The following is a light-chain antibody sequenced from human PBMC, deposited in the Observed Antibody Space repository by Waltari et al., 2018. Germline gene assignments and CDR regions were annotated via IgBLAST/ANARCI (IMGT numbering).Light chain of an antibody. CDR2: AAS. CDR3: QQLNSYPFT. Sequence: DIHLTQSLSFLPASVRVRVTITFRASQAISSYLAWYQQKPGKAPKPLIYAASTLHSGVPSRFSGSGSGTEFTLTISSLQPEDFATYYCQQLNSYPFTFGPGTKVDIK. J-gene: IGKJ3*01. CDR1: QAISSY. V-gene: IGKV1-9*01.